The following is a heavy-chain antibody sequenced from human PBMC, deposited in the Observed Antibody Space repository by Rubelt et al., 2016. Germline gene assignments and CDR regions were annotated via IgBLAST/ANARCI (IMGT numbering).Heavy chain of an antibody. V-gene: IGHV1-69*04. CDR2: ITPILGIA. D-gene: IGHD5-18*01. Sequence: SWVRQAPGQGLEWMGRITPILGIANYAQKFQGRVTITADKSTSTAYMELSSLRSEDTAVYYCARVGTAMVTTWGQGTLVTVSS. J-gene: IGHJ5*02. CDR3: ARVGTAMVTT.